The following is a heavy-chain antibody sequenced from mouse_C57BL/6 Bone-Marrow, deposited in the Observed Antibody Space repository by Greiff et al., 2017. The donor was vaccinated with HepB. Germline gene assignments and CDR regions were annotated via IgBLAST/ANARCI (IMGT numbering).Heavy chain of an antibody. CDR2: SRNKANDYTT. Sequence: EVMLVESGGGLVQSGRSLRLSCATSGFTFSDFYMEWVRQAPGKGLEWIAASRNKANDYTTEYSASVKGRFIVSRDTSQSILYLQMNALRAEDTAIYYCARDALRGSWFAYWGQGTLVTVSA. CDR3: ARDALRGSWFAY. CDR1: GFTFSDFY. V-gene: IGHV7-1*01. J-gene: IGHJ3*01.